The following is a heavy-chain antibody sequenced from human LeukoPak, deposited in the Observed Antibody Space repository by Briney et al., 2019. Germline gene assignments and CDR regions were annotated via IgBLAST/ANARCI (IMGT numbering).Heavy chain of an antibody. D-gene: IGHD3-10*01. CDR3: ANRVLWFGELHLRYNWFDP. CDR1: GITLSNYG. CDR2: ISDSGGRT. J-gene: IGHJ5*02. Sequence: GGSLRLSCAVSGITLSNYGMSWVRQAPGKGLEWVAGISDSGGRTNYADSVKGRFTISRDNSKNTLYLQMNSLRAEDTAVYYCANRVLWFGELHLRYNWFDPWGQGTLVTVSS. V-gene: IGHV3-23*01.